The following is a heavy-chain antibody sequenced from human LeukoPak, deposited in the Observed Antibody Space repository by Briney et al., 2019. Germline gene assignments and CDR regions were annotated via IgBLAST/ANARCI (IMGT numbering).Heavy chain of an antibody. V-gene: IGHV3-74*01. CDR2: INSDGSST. CDR3: ARAGSAARPNRHFDY. J-gene: IGHJ4*02. CDR1: GFTPGFTFGNYA. Sequence: GGSLRLSCAASGFTPGFTFGNYAMSWVRQAPGKGLVWVSRINSDGSSTSYADSVKGRFTISRDNAKNTLYLQMNSLRAEDTAVYYCARAGSAARPNRHFDYWGQGTLVTVSS. D-gene: IGHD6-6*01.